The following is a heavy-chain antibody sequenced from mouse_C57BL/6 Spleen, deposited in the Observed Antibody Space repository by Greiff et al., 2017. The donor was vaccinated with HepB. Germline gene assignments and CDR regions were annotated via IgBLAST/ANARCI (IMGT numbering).Heavy chain of an antibody. CDR3: TRDPPTSYHWYFDV. Sequence: EVKLVESGEGLVKPGGSLKLSCAASGFTFSSYAMSWVRQTPEKRLEWVAYISSGGDYIYYADTVKGRFTISRDNARNTLYLQMSSLKSEDTAMYYCTRDPPTSYHWYFDVWGTLTTVTVSS. CDR1: GFTFSSYA. V-gene: IGHV5-9-1*02. D-gene: IGHD4-1*02. J-gene: IGHJ1*03. CDR2: ISSGGDYI.